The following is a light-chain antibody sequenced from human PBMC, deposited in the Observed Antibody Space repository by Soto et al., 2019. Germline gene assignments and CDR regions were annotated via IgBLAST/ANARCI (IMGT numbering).Light chain of an antibody. CDR1: RSVSTF. Sequence: ETVLTQSPGTLSLSPGERATLSCRASRSVSTFLAWYQQRPGQAPRLLIYGASSRATGIPDRFSGSGSVTDFTLTVSRLAPEDFAVYYCQQYGNSPLTFGQGTKLEIK. CDR2: GAS. CDR3: QQYGNSPLT. V-gene: IGKV3-20*01. J-gene: IGKJ2*01.